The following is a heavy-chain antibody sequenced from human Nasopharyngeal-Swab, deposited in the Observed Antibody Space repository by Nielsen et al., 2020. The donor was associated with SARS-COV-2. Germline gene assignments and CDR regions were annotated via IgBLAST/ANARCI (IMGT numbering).Heavy chain of an antibody. J-gene: IGHJ3*02. CDR3: ARDRLRQGYDFWSGYYPDAFDI. V-gene: IGHV3-11*06. CDR2: ISSSSSYT. D-gene: IGHD3-3*01. Sequence: GESLKISCAASGFTFSDYYMSWICQAPGKGLEWVSYISSSSSYTNYADSVKGRFTISRDNAKNSLYLQMNSLRAEDTAVYYCARDRLRQGYDFWSGYYPDAFDIWGQGTMVTVSS. CDR1: GFTFSDYY.